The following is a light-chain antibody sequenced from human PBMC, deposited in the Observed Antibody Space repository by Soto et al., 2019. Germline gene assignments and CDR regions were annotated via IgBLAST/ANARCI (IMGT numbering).Light chain of an antibody. V-gene: IGKV3-20*01. CDR1: QSVRNTY. Sequence: EIVLTQSPGTLSLSPGERATLSCRASQSVRNTYLAWYQQKPGQAPRLLMFDASSRATGIPDRFSGGGSGTDFTLTISRLEPEDFAVYYCQQYGSSPWTFGRGTKVEIK. J-gene: IGKJ1*01. CDR2: DAS. CDR3: QQYGSSPWT.